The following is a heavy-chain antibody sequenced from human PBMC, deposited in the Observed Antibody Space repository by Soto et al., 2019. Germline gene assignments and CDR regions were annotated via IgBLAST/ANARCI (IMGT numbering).Heavy chain of an antibody. CDR2: ISYDGSNK. J-gene: IGHJ6*02. Sequence: GGSLRLSCAASGFTFSSHGMHWVRQAPGKGLEWVAVISYDGSNKYYADSVKGRFTISRDNSKNTLYLQMNSLRAEDTAVYYCARIAAAGDYYYYYGMDVWGQGTTVTVSS. CDR1: GFTFSSHG. V-gene: IGHV3-30*03. D-gene: IGHD6-13*01. CDR3: ARIAAAGDYYYYYGMDV.